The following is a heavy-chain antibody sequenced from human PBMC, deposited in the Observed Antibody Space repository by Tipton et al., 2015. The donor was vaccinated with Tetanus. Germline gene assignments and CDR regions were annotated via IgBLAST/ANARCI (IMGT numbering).Heavy chain of an antibody. D-gene: IGHD5-24*01. Sequence: TLSLTCTVSGGSISSFYWTWIRQPPGRGLEWIGEIHPSGSVNYNPSLKSRVTILLDTSENQFSLKLSSVTGADTAVYYCARGRDQYKSGNYWGQGTLVTVSP. V-gene: IGHV4-34*01. CDR1: GGSISSFY. J-gene: IGHJ4*02. CDR3: ARGRDQYKSGNY. CDR2: IHPSGSV.